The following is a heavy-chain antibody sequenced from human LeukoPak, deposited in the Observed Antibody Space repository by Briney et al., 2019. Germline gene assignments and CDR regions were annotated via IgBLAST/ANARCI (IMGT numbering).Heavy chain of an antibody. V-gene: IGHV3-21*01. Sequence: PGGSLRLSCAASGFTFSSYSMNWVRQARGKGLEWVSSISSSSSYIYYADSVKGRFTISRDNAKNSLYLQMNSLRAEDTAVYYCARDVGYCSSTSCPPGMDYWGQGTLVTVSS. CDR1: GFTFSSYS. D-gene: IGHD2-2*01. J-gene: IGHJ4*02. CDR2: ISSSSSYI. CDR3: ARDVGYCSSTSCPPGMDY.